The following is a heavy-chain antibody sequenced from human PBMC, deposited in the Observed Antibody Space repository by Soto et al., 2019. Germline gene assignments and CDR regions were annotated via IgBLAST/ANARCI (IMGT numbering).Heavy chain of an antibody. CDR2: MNPNNGNA. J-gene: IGHJ4*02. CDR3: ARVALLWFGELLIDLDY. D-gene: IGHD3-10*01. Sequence: ASVKVSCKASGYTFITYDINWVRQAAGQGLEWMGWMNPNNGNAGYAQKFQGRVTMTRNTSISTAYMELSSLRFDDTAVYFCARVALLWFGELLIDLDYWGQGTLVTVSS. CDR1: GYTFITYD. V-gene: IGHV1-8*01.